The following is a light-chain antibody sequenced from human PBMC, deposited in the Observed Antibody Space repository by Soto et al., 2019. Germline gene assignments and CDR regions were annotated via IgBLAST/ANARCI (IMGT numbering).Light chain of an antibody. V-gene: IGKV3-20*01. Sequence: IVLTQSPGTLSLSPGERATLSCRAGQSVSSSYLAWYQQKPGQAPRLLIYGASNRATGIPDRFSGSGSGTDFTLTISRLEPEDFAVYYCQQYDNSPLTFGGGTKVDIK. CDR3: QQYDNSPLT. J-gene: IGKJ4*01. CDR1: QSVSSSY. CDR2: GAS.